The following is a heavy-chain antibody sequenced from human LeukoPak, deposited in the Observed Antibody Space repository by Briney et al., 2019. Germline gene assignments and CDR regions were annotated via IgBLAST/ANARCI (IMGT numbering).Heavy chain of an antibody. CDR2: INHSGST. J-gene: IGHJ4*02. CDR1: GGSFSGYY. V-gene: IGHV4-34*01. Sequence: PSETLSLTRAVYGGSFSGYYWSWIRQPPGKGLEWIGEINHSGSTNYNPSLKSRVTISVDTSKNQFSLKLSSVTAADTAVYYCARGRTYDSSGSTYFDYWGQGTLVTVSS. CDR3: ARGRTYDSSGSTYFDY. D-gene: IGHD3-22*01.